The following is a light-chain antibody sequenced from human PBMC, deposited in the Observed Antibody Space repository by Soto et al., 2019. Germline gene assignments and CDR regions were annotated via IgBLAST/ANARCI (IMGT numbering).Light chain of an antibody. Sequence: DIQMTQSPSSLSASVGDRVTITCRASQSISSYLNWYQQKPGKAPKLLIYAASSLQSGVPSRFSGSGSGTDVTLTISSLQPEDFATYYCKQSYSTPLTFGPGTKVDIK. CDR2: AAS. CDR3: KQSYSTPLT. V-gene: IGKV1-39*01. CDR1: QSISSY. J-gene: IGKJ3*01.